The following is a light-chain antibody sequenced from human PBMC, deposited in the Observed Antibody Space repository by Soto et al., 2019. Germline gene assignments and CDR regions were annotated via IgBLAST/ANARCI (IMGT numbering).Light chain of an antibody. J-gene: IGLJ2*01. V-gene: IGLV2-14*03. CDR1: SSDIGDYKY. Sequence: QSALTQPASVSGSPGQSITISCTGSSSDIGDYKYVSWYKHHPGKAPKLMIYDVRNRPSGVSNRFSGSKSGNTASLTISGLQAEDEADYYCSAYTSTNFVIFGGGTKLTVL. CDR2: DVR. CDR3: SAYTSTNFVI.